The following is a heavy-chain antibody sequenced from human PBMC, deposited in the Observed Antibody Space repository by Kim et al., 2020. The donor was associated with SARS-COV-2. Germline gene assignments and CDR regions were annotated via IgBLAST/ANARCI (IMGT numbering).Heavy chain of an antibody. J-gene: IGHJ2*01. D-gene: IGHD3-10*01. CDR3: ARDADVSEIYWYFDL. V-gene: IGHV3-33*01. Sequence: ADSVQRRFTISRDSAENTVYLQMNSLRAEDTAVYFCARDADVSEIYWYFDLWGRGTQITVSS.